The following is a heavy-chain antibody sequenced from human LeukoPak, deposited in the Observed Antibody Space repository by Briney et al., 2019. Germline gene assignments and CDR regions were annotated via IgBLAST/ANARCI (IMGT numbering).Heavy chain of an antibody. J-gene: IGHJ3*02. CDR1: GYTFTGYY. Sequence: VASVKVSCKASGYTFTGYYMHWVRQAPGQGLEWMGWINPNSGGTNYAQKFQGRVTMTRDTSISTAYMELSRLRSDDTAVYYCARVGRQWLGLSAFDIWGQGTMVTVSS. V-gene: IGHV1-2*02. CDR3: ARVGRQWLGLSAFDI. D-gene: IGHD6-19*01. CDR2: INPNSGGT.